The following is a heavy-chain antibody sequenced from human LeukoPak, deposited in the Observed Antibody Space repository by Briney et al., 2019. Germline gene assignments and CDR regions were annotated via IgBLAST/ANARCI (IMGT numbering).Heavy chain of an antibody. CDR3: AKGAGYYYDSSGYYDPYYFNY. Sequence: GRSLRLSCAASGFTFDDYAMHWVRQAPGKGLEWVSGISWNSGSIGYADSVKGRFTISRDNAKNSLYLQMNSLRAEDTALYYCAKGAGYYYDSSGYYDPYYFNYWGQGTLATVSS. J-gene: IGHJ4*02. V-gene: IGHV3-9*01. CDR2: ISWNSGSI. CDR1: GFTFDDYA. D-gene: IGHD3-22*01.